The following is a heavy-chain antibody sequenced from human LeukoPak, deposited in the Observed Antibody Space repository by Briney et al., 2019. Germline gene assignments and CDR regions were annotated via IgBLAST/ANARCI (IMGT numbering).Heavy chain of an antibody. V-gene: IGHV3-53*01. CDR1: GFTVSNNY. Sequence: PGGSLRLSCAASGFTVSNNYMSWVRQAPGKGLEWVSLIHGGGTTYYADSVKGRFTISSDSSKNTLYLQMNSLRAEDTAVYYCARAPNYGDYGGQWGRGTLVTVSS. CDR2: IHGGGTT. D-gene: IGHD4-17*01. CDR3: ARAPNYGDYGGQ. J-gene: IGHJ4*02.